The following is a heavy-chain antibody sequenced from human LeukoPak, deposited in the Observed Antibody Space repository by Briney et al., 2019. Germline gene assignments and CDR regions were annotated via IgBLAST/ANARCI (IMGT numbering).Heavy chain of an antibody. V-gene: IGHV4-59*08. D-gene: IGHD4-17*01. Sequence: SETLSLTCTVSGGSISSYYWSWIRQPPGKGLEWIGYIYYSGSTNYNPSLKSRVTISVDTSKNQFSLKLSSVTAADTAVYYCARHALTTTGTNFDYWGQGTLVTVSS. CDR1: GGSISSYY. CDR3: ARHALTTTGTNFDY. CDR2: IYYSGST. J-gene: IGHJ4*02.